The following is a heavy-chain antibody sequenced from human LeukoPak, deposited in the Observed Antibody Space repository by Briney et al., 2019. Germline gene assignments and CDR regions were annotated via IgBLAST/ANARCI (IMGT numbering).Heavy chain of an antibody. CDR1: GGSISSGGYY. Sequence: SQTLSLTCTVSGGSISSGGYYWSWIRQHPGKGLEWIGYIYYSGSTYYNPSLKSRVTISVDTSKNQFSLKLSSVTAADTAVYYCARVRSSSWFLDYWGQGTLVTVSS. D-gene: IGHD6-13*01. J-gene: IGHJ4*02. V-gene: IGHV4-31*03. CDR3: ARVRSSSWFLDY. CDR2: IYYSGST.